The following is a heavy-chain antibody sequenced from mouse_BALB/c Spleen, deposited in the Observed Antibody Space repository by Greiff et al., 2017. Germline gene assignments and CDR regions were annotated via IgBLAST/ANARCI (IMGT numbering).Heavy chain of an antibody. V-gene: IGHV5-12-2*01. J-gene: IGHJ3*01. CDR2: ISNGGGST. CDR1: GFTFSSYA. CDR3: ARQGSTMIPWFAY. Sequence: EVQRVESGGGLVKPGGSLKLSCAASGFTFSSYAMSWVRQTPEKRLEWVASISNGGGSTYYPDTVKGRFTISRDNAKNTLYLQMSSLKSEDTAMYYCARQGSTMIPWFAYWGQGTLVTVSA. D-gene: IGHD2-4*01.